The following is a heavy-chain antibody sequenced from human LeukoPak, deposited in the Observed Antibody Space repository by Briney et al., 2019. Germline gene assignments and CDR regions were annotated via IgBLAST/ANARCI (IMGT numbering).Heavy chain of an antibody. CDR1: GGSISSYY. V-gene: IGHV4-59*01. D-gene: IGHD5-18*01. J-gene: IGHJ6*03. Sequence: SETLSLTCTVSGGSISSYYWSWIRQPPGKGLEWIGYIYYSGSTNYNPSLKSRVTISVDTSKNQFSLKLSSVTAADTAVYYCARLRGYSYGPYYYYYMDVWGKGTTVTVSS. CDR2: IYYSGST. CDR3: ARLRGYSYGPYYYYYMDV.